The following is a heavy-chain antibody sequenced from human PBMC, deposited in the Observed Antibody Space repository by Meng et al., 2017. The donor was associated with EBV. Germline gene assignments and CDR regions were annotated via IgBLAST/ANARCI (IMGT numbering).Heavy chain of an antibody. J-gene: IGHJ4*02. CDR2: FLPRLGAP. CDR1: GGPFRYYA. CDR3: ASESGRGYTPDY. V-gene: IGHV1-69*01. Sequence: VQLGQSPAEVKKPGSSVKVSCKTSGGPFRYYAISWVRHAPGQGLEWLGGFLPRLGAPNYAQKFHGRVKITADESTSTHYMDLSSLRSEDTAIYYCASESGRGYTPDYWGQGTLVTVSS. D-gene: IGHD3-10*01.